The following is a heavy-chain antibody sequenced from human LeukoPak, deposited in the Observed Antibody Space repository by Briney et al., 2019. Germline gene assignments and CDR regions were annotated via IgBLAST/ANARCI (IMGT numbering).Heavy chain of an antibody. CDR1: GGSISSYY. CDR3: ARSSIAAAGTWSWFDP. J-gene: IGHJ5*02. CDR2: IYYSGST. V-gene: IGHV4-59*01. D-gene: IGHD6-13*01. Sequence: PSETLSLTCTVSGGSISSYYWSWIRQPPGKGLEWIGYIYYSGSTNYNPSLKSRVTISVDTSKNQFSLKLSSVTAADTAVYYCARSSIAAAGTWSWFDPWGQGTLVTVSS.